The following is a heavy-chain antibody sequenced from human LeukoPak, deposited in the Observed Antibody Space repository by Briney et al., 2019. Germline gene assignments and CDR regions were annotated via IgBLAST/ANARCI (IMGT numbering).Heavy chain of an antibody. CDR3: AREQQLVHFDC. J-gene: IGHJ4*02. Sequence: GGSLGLSCAASGFTFSSYSMNWVRQAPGKGLEWVSYISSSSSTIYYADSVKGRFTISRDNAKNSLYLQMNSLRAEDTAVYYCAREQQLVHFDCWGQGTLVTVSS. V-gene: IGHV3-48*04. CDR1: GFTFSSYS. D-gene: IGHD6-13*01. CDR2: ISSSSSTI.